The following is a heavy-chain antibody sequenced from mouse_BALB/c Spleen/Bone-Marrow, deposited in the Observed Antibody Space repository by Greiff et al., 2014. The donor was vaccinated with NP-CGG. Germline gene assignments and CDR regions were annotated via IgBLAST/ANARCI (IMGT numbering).Heavy chain of an antibody. CDR3: ARESFAY. CDR1: GFSLTSYG. J-gene: IGHJ3*01. CDR2: IWSDGST. D-gene: IGHD1-3*01. V-gene: IGHV2-2*02. Sequence: VKLVESGPGLVQPSQSLSITCTVSGFSLTSYGVHWVRQSPGKGLEWLGVIWSDGSTDYNAAFISRLSISKYNSKSQVFFKMNSLQANDTAIYYCARESFAYWGQGTLVTVSA.